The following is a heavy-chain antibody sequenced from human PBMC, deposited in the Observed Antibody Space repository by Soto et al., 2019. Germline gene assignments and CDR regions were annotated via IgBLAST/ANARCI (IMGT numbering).Heavy chain of an antibody. CDR2: IYYSGST. D-gene: IGHD2-15*01. CDR1: GGSISSSSYY. J-gene: IGHJ5*02. Sequence: SETLSLTCTVSGGSISSSSYYWGWIRQPPGKGLEWIGSIYYSGSTYYNPSLKSRVTISVDTSKNQFSLKLSSVTAADTAVYYCARLRQYCSGGSCYNNWFDPWGQGTLVTVSS. CDR3: ARLRQYCSGGSCYNNWFDP. V-gene: IGHV4-39*01.